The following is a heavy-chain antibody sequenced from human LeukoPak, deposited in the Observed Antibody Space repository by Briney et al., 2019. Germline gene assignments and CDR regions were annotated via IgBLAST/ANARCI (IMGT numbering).Heavy chain of an antibody. CDR2: ITSSRGTHT. CDR3: TRFRGFCSGGTCYPYYFDY. V-gene: IGHV3-11*03. J-gene: IGHJ4*02. Sequence: GGSLRLSCVASGFTFSGYYMSWIRQAPGKGLECVSYITSSRGTHTNYADSVKGRFTISRDNAKNSLYLQMNNLRAEDTAVYYCTRFRGFCSGGTCYPYYFDYWGQGTLVTVSS. CDR1: GFTFSGYY. D-gene: IGHD2-15*01.